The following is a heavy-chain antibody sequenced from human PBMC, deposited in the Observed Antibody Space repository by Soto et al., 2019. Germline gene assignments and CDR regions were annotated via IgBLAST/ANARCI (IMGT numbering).Heavy chain of an antibody. D-gene: IGHD3-10*01. CDR2: ISSSGSTI. Sequence: GGSLRLSCAAAGFTFSSYEMNWVRQAPGKGLEWVSYISSSGSTIYYADSVKGRFTISRDNAKNSLYLQMNSLRAEDTAVYYCARVDGSGSATYYYYGMDVWGQGTTVTVSS. J-gene: IGHJ6*02. CDR1: GFTFSSYE. V-gene: IGHV3-48*03. CDR3: ARVDGSGSATYYYYGMDV.